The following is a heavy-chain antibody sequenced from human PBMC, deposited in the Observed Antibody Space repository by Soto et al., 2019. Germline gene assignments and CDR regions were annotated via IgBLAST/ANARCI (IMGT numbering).Heavy chain of an antibody. J-gene: IGHJ3*02. D-gene: IGHD3-10*02. V-gene: IGHV3-23*01. CDR1: GFSFRSYA. CDR3: AREASRGFFAMFAFDI. CDR2: ISGGGGSI. Sequence: PGGSLRLSCVASGFSFRSYAMSWVRQAPGKGLEWVSVISGGGGSIYYVDSVKGRFTISRDNSKNTLHLQMTSLRAEDTAVYYCAREASRGFFAMFAFDIWGQGTMVTVSS.